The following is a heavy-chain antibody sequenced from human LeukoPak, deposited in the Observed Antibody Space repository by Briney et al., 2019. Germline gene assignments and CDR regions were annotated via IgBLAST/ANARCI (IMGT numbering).Heavy chain of an antibody. Sequence: PGGSLRLSCEASGSDFSNHYMSWVRQAPGKGLEWVAAISYGGSGEYYVDPVKGRFAISRGDAKNSLDLQMNSLRVEDTAVYYCTRLQSYAFAIWGQGTVVTVSS. CDR2: ISYGGSGE. CDR3: TRLQSYAFAI. J-gene: IGHJ3*02. D-gene: IGHD4-4*01. V-gene: IGHV3-7*01. CDR1: GSDFSNHY.